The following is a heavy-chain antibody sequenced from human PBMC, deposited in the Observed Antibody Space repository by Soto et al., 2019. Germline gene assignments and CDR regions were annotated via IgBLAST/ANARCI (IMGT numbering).Heavy chain of an antibody. J-gene: IGHJ4*02. CDR2: VSNDGRNK. V-gene: IGHV3-30-3*01. Sequence: QAQLLESGGGVVQPGRSLRLSCAASGFTFSSYAMHWVRQPPGKGLEWVAVVSNDGRNKFYADSVRGRFTISRDNSKNTLYLEMDSLRVEDTAVFYCARGQHGLDHWGQGSLVLVSP. D-gene: IGHD2-8*01. CDR1: GFTFSSYA. CDR3: ARGQHGLDH.